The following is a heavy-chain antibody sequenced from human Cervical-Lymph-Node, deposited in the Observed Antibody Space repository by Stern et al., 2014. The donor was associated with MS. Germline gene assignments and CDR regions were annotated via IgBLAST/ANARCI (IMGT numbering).Heavy chain of an antibody. J-gene: IGHJ5*02. Sequence: QVQLQESGPGLVKPSQTLSLTCTVSCGSISSGDYYWSWIRQPPGKGLEWIGYIYYSGSPYYNPSLKSRVTISVDTSKNQFSLKLSSVTAADTAVYYCASANCSSTSCPNWFDPWGQGTLVTVSS. CDR3: ASANCSSTSCPNWFDP. D-gene: IGHD2-2*01. CDR1: CGSISSGDYY. CDR2: IYYSGSP. V-gene: IGHV4-30-4*01.